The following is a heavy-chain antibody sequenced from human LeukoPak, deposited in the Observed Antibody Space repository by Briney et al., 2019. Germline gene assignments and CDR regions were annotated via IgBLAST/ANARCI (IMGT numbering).Heavy chain of an antibody. CDR1: GGSISSGGYY. J-gene: IGHJ4*02. CDR3: ARGSKAAPGTFDY. D-gene: IGHD6-13*01. V-gene: IGHV4-61*08. CDR2: IYYTGST. Sequence: SETLSLTCTVSGGSISSGGYYWSWIRQPPGKGLEWIGYIYYTGSTDYNPSLKSRVAISVDTSKNQFSLKLSSVTAADTAVYYCARGSKAAPGTFDYWAREPWSPSPQ.